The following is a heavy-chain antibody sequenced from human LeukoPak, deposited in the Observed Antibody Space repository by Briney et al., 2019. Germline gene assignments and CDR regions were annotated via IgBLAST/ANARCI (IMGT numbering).Heavy chain of an antibody. Sequence: GGSLRLSCAASGFTVSSNYMSWVRQAPGKGLEWVSVIYSGGSTYYADSVKGRFTISRDNSKNTLYLQMNSLRAEDTAVYYCARSSALRYFDWLLYWGQGTLVTVSS. J-gene: IGHJ4*02. CDR2: IYSGGST. CDR3: ARSSALRYFDWLLY. V-gene: IGHV3-53*01. D-gene: IGHD3-9*01. CDR1: GFTVSSNY.